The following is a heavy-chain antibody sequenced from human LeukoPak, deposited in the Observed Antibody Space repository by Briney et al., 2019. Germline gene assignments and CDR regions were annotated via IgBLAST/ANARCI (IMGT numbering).Heavy chain of an antibody. V-gene: IGHV3-30*02. CDR3: AISRGRWEILDY. CDR1: GLTFSSNG. Sequence: HPGGSLRLSCAASGLTFSSNGMHWVRQAPGKGLEWVAFIRYDESNKYNADSVKGRFTISRDNSKNTVYLQMNSLRAEDTAVYYCAISRGRWEILDYWGQGTLVTVSS. D-gene: IGHD3-10*01. CDR2: IRYDESNK. J-gene: IGHJ4*02.